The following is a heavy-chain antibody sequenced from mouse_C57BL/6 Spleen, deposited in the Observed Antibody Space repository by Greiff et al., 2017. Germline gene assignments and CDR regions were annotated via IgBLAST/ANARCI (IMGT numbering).Heavy chain of an antibody. CDR1: GYTFTSYW. CDR2: IDPSDSET. V-gene: IGHV1-52*01. D-gene: IGHD2-2*01. Sequence: VQLQQPGAELVRPGSSVKLSCKASGYTFTSYWMHWVKQRPIQGLEWIGNIDPSDSETQYNQKFKDKATLTVDKSSSTAYMQLSSLTSEDSAVYYSAREVTRVPYAMDYWGQGTSVTVSS. J-gene: IGHJ4*01. CDR3: AREVTRVPYAMDY.